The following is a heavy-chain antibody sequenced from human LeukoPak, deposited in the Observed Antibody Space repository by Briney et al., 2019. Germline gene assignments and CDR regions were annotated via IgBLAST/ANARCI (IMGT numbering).Heavy chain of an antibody. D-gene: IGHD2-2*03. CDR1: GGSISSGGYS. CDR3: ARSRLDIVVVPAAPPTSTGNFDY. Sequence: PSETLSLTCAVSGGSISSGGYSWSWIRQPPGKGLEWIGYIYHSGSTYYNPSLKSRVTISVDRSKNQFSLKLSSVTAADTAVYYCARSRLDIVVVPAAPPTSTGNFDYWGQGTLVTVSS. J-gene: IGHJ4*02. V-gene: IGHV4-30-2*01. CDR2: IYHSGST.